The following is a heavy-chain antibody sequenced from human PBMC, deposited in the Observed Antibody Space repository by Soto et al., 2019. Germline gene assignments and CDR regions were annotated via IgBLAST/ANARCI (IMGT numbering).Heavy chain of an antibody. J-gene: IGHJ5*02. V-gene: IGHV3-53*01. CDR1: GFTVNSSY. D-gene: IGHD1-20*01. CDR2: ISSGGTT. Sequence: DVQLVESGGGLIQPGGSLRLSCAASGFTVNSSYMTWIRQAPGKGLQWVADISSGGTTKYADSVRGRFSISSDMSKNTLYLQMNSLRVEDTAIYPGARQFPTYNYGNRLDPWGQGTLGTVSA. CDR3: ARQFPTYNYGNRLDP.